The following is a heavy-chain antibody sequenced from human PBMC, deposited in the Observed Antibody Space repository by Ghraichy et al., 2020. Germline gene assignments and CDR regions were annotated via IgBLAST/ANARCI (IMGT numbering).Heavy chain of an antibody. CDR3: ARCIAALYYYYYMDV. J-gene: IGHJ6*03. Sequence: VKVSCKASGGTFSSYAISWVRQAPGQGLEWMGGIIPIFGTANYAQKFQGRVTITADESTSTAYMELSSLRSEDTAVYYCARCIAALYYYYYMDVWGKGTTVTVSS. CDR1: GGTFSSYA. V-gene: IGHV1-69*01. CDR2: IIPIFGTA. D-gene: IGHD6-6*01.